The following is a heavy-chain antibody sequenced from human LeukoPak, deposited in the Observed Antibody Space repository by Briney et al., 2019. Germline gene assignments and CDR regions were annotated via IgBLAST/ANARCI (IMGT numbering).Heavy chain of an antibody. Sequence: SQTLSLTCAVSGGSISSGGYSWSWIRQPPGKGLEWIGYIYHSGSTYYNPSLKSRVTISVDTSKNQFSLKLSSVTAADTAVYYCAGRDGYNYVGYWGQGTLVTVSS. V-gene: IGHV4-30-2*01. CDR1: GGSISSGGYS. CDR3: AGRDGYNYVGY. J-gene: IGHJ4*02. D-gene: IGHD5-24*01. CDR2: IYHSGST.